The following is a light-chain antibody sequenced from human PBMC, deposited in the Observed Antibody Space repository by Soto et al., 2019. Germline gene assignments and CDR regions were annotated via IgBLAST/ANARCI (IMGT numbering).Light chain of an antibody. Sequence: QSALTQPASVSGSPGQSITISCSGTTSDVGGYNLVSWYQQHTAKAPKLLIYEGTQRPSGVSSRFSGSKSGNTASLTISGLQAEDEADYYCGTWDSSLSAGVFGTGTKVTVL. CDR2: EGT. J-gene: IGLJ1*01. CDR3: GTWDSSLSAGV. V-gene: IGLV2-23*01. CDR1: TSDVGGYNL.